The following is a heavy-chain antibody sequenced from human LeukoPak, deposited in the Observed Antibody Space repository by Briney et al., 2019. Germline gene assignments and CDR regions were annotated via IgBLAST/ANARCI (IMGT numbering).Heavy chain of an antibody. CDR1: GGSISSSGYY. V-gene: IGHV4-39*07. CDR2: IYYSGST. CDR3: ASLRYYDSSGYQTYYFDY. J-gene: IGHJ4*02. D-gene: IGHD3-22*01. Sequence: SETLSLTCNVSGGSISSSGYYWGWIRQSPGKGLEWIGSIYYSGSTYSSPSLKSRVTMSVDTSKNQFSLKLSSVTAADTAVYYCASLRYYDSSGYQTYYFDYWGQGTLVTVSS.